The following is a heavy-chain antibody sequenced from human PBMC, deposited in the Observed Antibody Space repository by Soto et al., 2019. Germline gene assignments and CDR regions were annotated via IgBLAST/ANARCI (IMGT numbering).Heavy chain of an antibody. CDR3: ARDRIPAGGSSSGFDY. V-gene: IGHV4-31*03. CDR2: IYYSGST. Sequence: PSETLSLTCTVSGGSISGGGYYWSWIRQHPGKGLEWIGYIYYSGSTYYNPSLKSRVTISVDTSKNQFSLKLSSVTAADTAVYYCARDRIPAGGSSSGFDYWGQGTLVTVSS. J-gene: IGHJ4*02. D-gene: IGHD6-6*01. CDR1: GGSISGGGYY.